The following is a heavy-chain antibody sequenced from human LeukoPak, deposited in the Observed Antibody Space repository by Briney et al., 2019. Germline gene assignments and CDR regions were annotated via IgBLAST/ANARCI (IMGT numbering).Heavy chain of an antibody. CDR3: ARGYQLLYYFDY. D-gene: IGHD2-2*01. CDR2: INPNSGCT. J-gene: IGHJ4*02. Sequence: ASVKVSCKASGYTFTGYYMHWVRQAPGQGLEWMGWINPNSGCTNYAQKFQGRVTITRDTSISTAYMELRRLSSDDPAVYYCARGYQLLYYFDYWGQGTLVTVPS. CDR1: GYTFTGYY. V-gene: IGHV1-2*02.